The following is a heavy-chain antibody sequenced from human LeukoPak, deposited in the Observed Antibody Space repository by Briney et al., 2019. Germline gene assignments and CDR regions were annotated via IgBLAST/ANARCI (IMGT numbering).Heavy chain of an antibody. J-gene: IGHJ4*02. D-gene: IGHD5-18*01. CDR3: ARAGGYSYGGNFDY. CDR2: IWYDGSNK. Sequence: GGSLRLSCAASVFTFSSNWMRWVRQAPCKGREWVVVIWYDGSNKYYADSVKGRFTISRDNSKNTLYLQMNSLRAEDTAVYYCARAGGYSYGGNFDYWGQGTLVTVSS. V-gene: IGHV3-33*01. CDR1: VFTFSSNW.